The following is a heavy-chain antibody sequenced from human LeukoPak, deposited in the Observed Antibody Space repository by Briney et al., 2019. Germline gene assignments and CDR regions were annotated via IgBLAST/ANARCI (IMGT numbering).Heavy chain of an antibody. V-gene: IGHV4-59*08. CDR3: ARRTLGGYSYNFDY. D-gene: IGHD5-18*01. CDR1: GGSISSYY. J-gene: IGHJ4*02. Sequence: SETLSLTCTVSGGSISSYYWSWIRQPPGKGLEWIGYIYYSGSTNYNPSLKSRVTVSVDTSKNQFSLKLSSVTAADTAVYYCARRTLGGYSYNFDYWGQGTLVTVSS. CDR2: IYYSGST.